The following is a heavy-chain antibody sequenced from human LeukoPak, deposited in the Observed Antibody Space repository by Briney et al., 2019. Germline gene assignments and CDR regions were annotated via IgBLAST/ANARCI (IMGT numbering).Heavy chain of an antibody. CDR2: IIPIFGTA. CDR3: ARGGSGSYYKNWFDP. D-gene: IGHD3-10*01. J-gene: IGHJ5*02. V-gene: IGHV1-69*13. Sequence: SVKVSCKASGYTFTSYAMNWVRQAPGQGLEWMGGIIPIFGTANYAQKFQGRVTITADESTSTAYMELSSLRSEDTAVYYCARGGSGSYYKNWFDPWGQGTLVTVSS. CDR1: GYTFTSYA.